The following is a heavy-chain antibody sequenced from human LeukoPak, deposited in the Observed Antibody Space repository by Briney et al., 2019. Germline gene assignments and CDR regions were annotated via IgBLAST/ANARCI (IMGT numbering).Heavy chain of an antibody. CDR1: GFTFSSYA. CDR3: AKDRLGGPYFFHY. Sequence: GGSLRLSCAGSGFTFSSYAMSWVHQAPGKGLEWVSTIGGTGVRTYYADSVKGRFTISRDNSKNTLYLQINSLRAEDTAVYFCAKDRLGGPYFFHYWGQGTLVTVSS. J-gene: IGHJ4*02. V-gene: IGHV3-23*01. CDR2: IGGTGVRT. D-gene: IGHD3-16*01.